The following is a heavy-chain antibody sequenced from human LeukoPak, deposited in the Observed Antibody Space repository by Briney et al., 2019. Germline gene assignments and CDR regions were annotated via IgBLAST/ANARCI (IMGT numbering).Heavy chain of an antibody. CDR3: ARAIAVAGTWDY. D-gene: IGHD6-19*01. V-gene: IGHV1-2*02. CDR2: INPNSGGT. CDR1: GYTFTGYY. Sequence: ASVKVSCKASGYTFTGYYIYWVRQAPGQGLEWMGWINPNSGGTTYAQKFQGRVTMTRDMSTSTVYMELSSLRSEDTAVYYCARAIAVAGTWDYWGQGTLVTVSS. J-gene: IGHJ4*02.